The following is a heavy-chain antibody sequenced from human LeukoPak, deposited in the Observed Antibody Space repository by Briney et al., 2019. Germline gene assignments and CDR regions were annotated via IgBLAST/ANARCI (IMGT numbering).Heavy chain of an antibody. CDR3: AIPTCSGSGYCSSSDPVHT. CDR1: GFTFDNYA. Sequence: GGSLRLSCAASGFTFDNYAIGWVRQAPGKGLEWVSGISGSGGRTYYADSVKGRFTISRDNSKNTLFLQLNSLGVEDTATYYCAIPTCSGSGYCSSSDPVHTGGEGTMVTVSS. D-gene: IGHD2-2*03. CDR2: ISGSGGRT. J-gene: IGHJ3*01. V-gene: IGHV3-23*01.